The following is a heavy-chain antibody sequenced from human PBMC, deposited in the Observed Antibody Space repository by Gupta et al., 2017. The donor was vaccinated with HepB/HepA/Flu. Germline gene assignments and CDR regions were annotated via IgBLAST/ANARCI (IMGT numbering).Heavy chain of an antibody. CDR3: AKELSIAARGPLMYFDY. V-gene: IGHV3-9*01. CDR1: GFTFDDYA. CDR2: ISWNSGSI. Sequence: EVQLVESGGGLVQPGRSLRLSCAASGFTFDDYAMHWVRQAPGKGLEWVSGISWNSGSIGYADSVKGRFTISRDSAKNSLYLQMNSLRAEDTALYYCAKELSIAARGPLMYFDYGGQGTLVTVSS. D-gene: IGHD6-6*01. J-gene: IGHJ4*02.